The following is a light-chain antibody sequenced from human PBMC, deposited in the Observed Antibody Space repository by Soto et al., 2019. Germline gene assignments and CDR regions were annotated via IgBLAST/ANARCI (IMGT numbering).Light chain of an antibody. Sequence: STGPLSLSPGDRAALSCRARQTVRNNYLAWYQQKPGQAPRLLIYDASSRATGIPDRFSGGGSGTDFTLTISRLQSQDFAVYYCQQYTNWPWTFGQGTKVDIK. J-gene: IGKJ1*01. CDR1: QTVRNNY. CDR3: QQYTNWPWT. V-gene: IGKV3-20*01. CDR2: DAS.